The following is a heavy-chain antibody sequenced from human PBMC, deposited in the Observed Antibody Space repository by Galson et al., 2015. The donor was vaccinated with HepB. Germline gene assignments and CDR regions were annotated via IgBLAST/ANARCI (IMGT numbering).Heavy chain of an antibody. CDR2: INPSGGST. D-gene: IGHD5-24*01. V-gene: IGHV1-46*01. CDR3: ARDVTGDGYNLVYFYY. J-gene: IGHJ4*02. CDR1: GYTFTSHY. Sequence: SVKVSCKASGYTFTSHYMHWVRQAPGQGLEWMGIINPSGGSTSYAQKFQSRVTMTRDTSTSTVYMELSRLSTEDTAVYYCARDVTGDGYNLVYFYYWGQGTMVTVSS.